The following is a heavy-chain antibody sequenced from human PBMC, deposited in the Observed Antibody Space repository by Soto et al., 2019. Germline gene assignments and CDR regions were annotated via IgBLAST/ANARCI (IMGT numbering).Heavy chain of an antibody. CDR2: ISAYNGNT. Sequence: ASVKVSCKASGYTFTSYGISWVRQAPGQGLEWMGWISAYNGNTNYAQKLQGRVTMTTDTSTSTAYMELRSLRSDDTAVYYCARGGYSNYQTYWFDPWGQGTLVTVSS. V-gene: IGHV1-18*01. CDR3: ARGGYSNYQTYWFDP. D-gene: IGHD4-4*01. J-gene: IGHJ5*02. CDR1: GYTFTSYG.